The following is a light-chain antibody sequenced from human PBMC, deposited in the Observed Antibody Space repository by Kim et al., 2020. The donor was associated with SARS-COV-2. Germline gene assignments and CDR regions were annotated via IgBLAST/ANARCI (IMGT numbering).Light chain of an antibody. J-gene: IGLJ2*01. V-gene: IGLV7-46*01. CDR2: DTS. Sequence: GTVNPTSGTSTDAVASDHHPYWLQLTPGHATRTLIYDTSKKPSWTPARLSGSLLGGKAALTLSGALAEDEAEYYCLLYYNGYRIFGGGTQLTVL. CDR1: TDAVASDHH. CDR3: LLYYNGYRI.